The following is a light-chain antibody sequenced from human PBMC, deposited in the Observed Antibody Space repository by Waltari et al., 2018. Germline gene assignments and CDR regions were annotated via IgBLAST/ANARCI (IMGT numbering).Light chain of an antibody. J-gene: IGKJ2*01. CDR3: QHYYSYLAYT. CDR1: QSISLW. Sequence: DIQMTQSPSTLSASVGDRFTITCRASQSISLWLAWYQQKPGRAPKLLIYDATSLESGVPSRFSGSSSGTEFTLTISSLQPDDFATYYCQHYYSYLAYTFGQGTKLEIK. V-gene: IGKV1-5*01. CDR2: DAT.